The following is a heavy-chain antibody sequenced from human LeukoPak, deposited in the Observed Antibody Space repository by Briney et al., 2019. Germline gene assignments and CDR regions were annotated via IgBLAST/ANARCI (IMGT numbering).Heavy chain of an antibody. D-gene: IGHD3-22*01. V-gene: IGHV3-15*01. CDR1: GFTFSNAW. CDR2: IKGKTDGGTT. Sequence: GGSLRLSCAASGFTFSNAWMSWVRQASGKGLEWVGRIKGKTDGGTTDYAAPVKGRFTISRDDSKNTLYLQMNSLKTEDTAVYYCTTPVFDSSGYYNPLQFDYWGQGTLVTVSS. J-gene: IGHJ4*02. CDR3: TTPVFDSSGYYNPLQFDY.